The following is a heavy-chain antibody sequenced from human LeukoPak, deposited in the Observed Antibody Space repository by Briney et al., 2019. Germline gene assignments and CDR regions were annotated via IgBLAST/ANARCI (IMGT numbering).Heavy chain of an antibody. CDR1: GFTFIKYA. J-gene: IGHJ4*02. CDR2: ISGSGGST. V-gene: IGHV3-23*01. Sequence: GGSLRLSCEASGFTFIKYAMSWVRQAPGKGLEWVSAISGSGGSTYYADSVKGRFTISRDNSKNTLYLQMNSLRAEDTAVYYCAKKVVGANFDYWGQGTLVTVSS. CDR3: AKKVVGANFDY. D-gene: IGHD1-26*01.